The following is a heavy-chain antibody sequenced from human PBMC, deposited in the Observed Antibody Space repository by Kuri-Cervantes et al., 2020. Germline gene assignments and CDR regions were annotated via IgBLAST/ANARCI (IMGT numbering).Heavy chain of an antibody. D-gene: IGHD2-21*02. CDR1: GFTFSDYY. J-gene: IGHJ4*02. CDR2: ISSSGSTI. Sequence: GESLKISCAASGFTFSDYYMSWIRQAPGKGLEWVSYISSSGSTIYYADSVKGRFTISRDNAKNSLYLQMNSLRAEDTAVYYCARAMVVTAIIPYYWGQGTLVTVSS. V-gene: IGHV3-11*04. CDR3: ARAMVVTAIIPYY.